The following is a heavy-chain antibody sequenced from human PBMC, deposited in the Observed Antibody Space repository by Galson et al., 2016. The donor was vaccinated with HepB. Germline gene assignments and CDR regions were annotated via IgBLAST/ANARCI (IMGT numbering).Heavy chain of an antibody. D-gene: IGHD1-7*01. CDR2: ISSRGSPI. V-gene: IGHV3-48*01. CDR1: GFTFNDYT. J-gene: IGHJ4*02. CDR3: AREPRQWWNYTLFGS. Sequence: SLRLSCAASGFTFNDYTMNWVRQAPGKGLEWVSYISSRGSPIYYADSVKGRFTISRDNAKNSLYLQMNSLRAEDTAVYYCAREPRQWWNYTLFGSWGQGTLVTVSS.